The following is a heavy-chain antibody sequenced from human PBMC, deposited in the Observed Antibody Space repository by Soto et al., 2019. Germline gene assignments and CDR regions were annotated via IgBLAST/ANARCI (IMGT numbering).Heavy chain of an antibody. CDR3: ARGFGVEWSGDDSSGYYTFDY. CDR2: INHSGST. V-gene: IGHV4-34*01. D-gene: IGHD3-22*01. J-gene: IGHJ4*02. Sequence: SETLSLTCAVYGGSFSGYYWSWIRQPPGKGLEWIGEINHSGSTNYNPSLKSRVTISVDTSKNQFSLKLSSVTAADTAVYYCARGFGVEWSGDDSSGYYTFDYWGQGTLVTVSS. CDR1: GGSFSGYY.